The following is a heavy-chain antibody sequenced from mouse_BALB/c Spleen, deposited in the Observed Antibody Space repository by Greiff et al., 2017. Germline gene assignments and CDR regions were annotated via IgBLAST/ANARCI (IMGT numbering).Heavy chain of an antibody. CDR1: GFTFSSYA. CDR3: AREGDSSDHYYAMDY. D-gene: IGHD3-2*01. J-gene: IGHJ4*01. V-gene: IGHV5-9-4*01. CDR2: ISSGGSYT. Sequence: EVQLVESGGGLVKPGGSLKLSCAASGFTFSSYAMSWVRQSPEKRLEWVAEISSGGSYTYYPDTVTGRFTISRDNAKNTLYLEMRGLRSEDMAMNYCAREGDSSDHYYAMDYWGQGTSVTVSS.